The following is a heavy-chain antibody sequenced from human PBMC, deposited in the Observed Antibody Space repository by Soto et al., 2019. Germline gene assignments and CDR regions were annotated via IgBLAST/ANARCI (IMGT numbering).Heavy chain of an antibody. CDR3: AAGYCSGGSCYPVYYYGMDV. Sequence: QMQLVQSGPEVKKPGTSVKVSCKASGFTFTSSAMQWVRQARGQRLEWIGWIVVGSGNTNYAQKFQERVTITRDMSTSTAYMELSSLRSEDTAVYYCAAGYCSGGSCYPVYYYGMDVWGQGTTVTVSS. V-gene: IGHV1-58*02. CDR1: GFTFTSSA. D-gene: IGHD2-15*01. J-gene: IGHJ6*02. CDR2: IVVGSGNT.